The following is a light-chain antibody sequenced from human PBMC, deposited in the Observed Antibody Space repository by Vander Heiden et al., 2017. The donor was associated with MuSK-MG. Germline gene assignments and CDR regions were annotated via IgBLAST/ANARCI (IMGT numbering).Light chain of an antibody. CDR3: QQYSSYRT. V-gene: IGKV1-5*03. J-gene: IGKJ1*01. Sequence: MTHSPSTLSASVGDRVTITCRASESISSWLAWYQQKPGKAPKLLIYKASSLESGVPSRFSGSGSGTEFTLTISSLQPDDFATYYCQQYSSYRTFGQGTKVEIK. CDR1: ESISSW. CDR2: KAS.